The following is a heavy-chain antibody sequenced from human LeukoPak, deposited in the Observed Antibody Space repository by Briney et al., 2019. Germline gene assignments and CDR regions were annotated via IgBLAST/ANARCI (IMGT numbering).Heavy chain of an antibody. V-gene: IGHV3-23*01. CDR2: ISGSGGST. CDR1: GFTFSSYN. J-gene: IGHJ1*01. Sequence: PGGSLRLSCAASGFTFSSYNMNWVRQAPGKGLEWVSAISGSGGSTYYADSVKGRFTISRDNSKNTLYLQMNSLRAEDTAVYYCAKDFDDSSGYYYVPAEYFQHWGQGTLVTASS. D-gene: IGHD3-22*01. CDR3: AKDFDDSSGYYYVPAEYFQH.